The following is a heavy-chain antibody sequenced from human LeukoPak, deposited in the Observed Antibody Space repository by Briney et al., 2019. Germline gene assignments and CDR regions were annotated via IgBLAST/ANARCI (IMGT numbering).Heavy chain of an antibody. V-gene: IGHV4-34*01. CDR2: INHSGST. CDR3: ARRRYRAGWFDP. Sequence: SETLSLTCTVSGYSINSGYYWSWIRQPPGKGLEWIGEINHSGSTNYNPSLKSRVTISVDTSKNQFSLKLSSVTAADTAVYYCARRRYRAGWFDPWGQGTLVTVSS. CDR1: GYSINSGYY. D-gene: IGHD6-19*01. J-gene: IGHJ5*02.